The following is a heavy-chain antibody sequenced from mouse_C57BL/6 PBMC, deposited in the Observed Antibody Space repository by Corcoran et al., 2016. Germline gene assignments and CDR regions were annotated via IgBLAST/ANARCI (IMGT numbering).Heavy chain of an antibody. V-gene: IGHV1-26*01. CDR1: GYTFTDYY. D-gene: IGHD6-2*01. J-gene: IGHJ4*01. CDR3: ASTVSAMDY. CDR2: INPNNGVT. Sequence: EVQLQQSGPELVKPGASVKISCKASGYTFTDYYMNWVKQSHGKSLEWIGDINPNNGVTSYNQKFKGKATLTVDKSSSTAYMELRSLTSEDSAVYYCASTVSAMDYWGQGTSVTVSS.